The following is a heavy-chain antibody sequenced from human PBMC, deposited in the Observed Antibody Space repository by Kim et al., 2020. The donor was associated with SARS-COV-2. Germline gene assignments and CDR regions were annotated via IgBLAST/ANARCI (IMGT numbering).Heavy chain of an antibody. CDR3: ATDEKYSSPRGFDY. J-gene: IGHJ4*02. CDR1: GYTLTELS. CDR2: FDPEDGET. Sequence: ASVKVSCKVSGYTLTELSMHWVRQAPGKGLEWMGGFDPEDGETIYAQKFQGRVTMTEDTSTDTAYMELSSLRSEDTAVYYCATDEKYSSPRGFDYWGQGTLVTVSS. D-gene: IGHD6-6*01. V-gene: IGHV1-24*01.